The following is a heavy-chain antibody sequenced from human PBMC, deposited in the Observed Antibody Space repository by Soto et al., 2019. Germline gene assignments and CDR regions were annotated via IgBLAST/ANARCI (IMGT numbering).Heavy chain of an antibody. Sequence: NHGISWVRQAPGQGLEWMGWVSGSNGNTKYVQKFQGRVTMTTETSTSTAHMELRNLRSDDTAVYFCARDFYPLAYYFDPWGQGTLVTVSS. V-gene: IGHV1-18*04. CDR3: ARDFYPLAYYFDP. CDR1: NHG. J-gene: IGHJ4*02. CDR2: VSGSNGNT.